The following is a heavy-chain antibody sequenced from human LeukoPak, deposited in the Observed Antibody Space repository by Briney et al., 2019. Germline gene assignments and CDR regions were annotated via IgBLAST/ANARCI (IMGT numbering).Heavy chain of an antibody. J-gene: IGHJ5*02. D-gene: IGHD2-2*01. Sequence: ASVKVSCKASGYTFTSYYMHWVRQAPGQGLEWMGIINPSGGSTSYAQKFQGRVTMTRDTSTSTVYMELSSLRSEDTAVYYCARDVPGSPYCSSTSCYPEGWFDPWGQGTLVTVSS. CDR3: ARDVPGSPYCSSTSCYPEGWFDP. CDR1: GYTFTSYY. CDR2: INPSGGST. V-gene: IGHV1-46*01.